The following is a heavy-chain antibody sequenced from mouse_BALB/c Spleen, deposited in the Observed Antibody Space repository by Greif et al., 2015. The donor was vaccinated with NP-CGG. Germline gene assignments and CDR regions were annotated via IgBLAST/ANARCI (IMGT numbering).Heavy chain of an antibody. CDR1: GFTFSSFG. D-gene: IGHD1-1*01. CDR2: ISSGSSTI. Sequence: EVKLMESGGGLVQPGGSRKLSCAASGFTFSSFGMHWVRQAPEKGLEWVAYISSGSSTIYYADTVKGRFTISRDNPKNTLFLQMTSLRSEDTAMYYCARADYYGSSGYAMDYWGQGTSVTVSS. J-gene: IGHJ4*01. V-gene: IGHV5-17*02. CDR3: ARADYYGSSGYAMDY.